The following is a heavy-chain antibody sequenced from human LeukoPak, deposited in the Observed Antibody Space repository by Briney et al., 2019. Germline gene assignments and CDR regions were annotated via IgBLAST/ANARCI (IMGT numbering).Heavy chain of an antibody. D-gene: IGHD5-12*01. J-gene: IGHJ4*02. CDR1: GFTFSDYY. Sequence: PGESLRLSCAASGFTFSDYYMSWIRQAPGKGLEWLSYISSGGSTIYYADSVKGRFTISRDNAKNSLYLQMNSLRAEDTAVYYCAKGSYLRTYSGFDYWGQGTLVTVSS. V-gene: IGHV3-11*01. CDR3: AKGSYLRTYSGFDY. CDR2: ISSGGSTI.